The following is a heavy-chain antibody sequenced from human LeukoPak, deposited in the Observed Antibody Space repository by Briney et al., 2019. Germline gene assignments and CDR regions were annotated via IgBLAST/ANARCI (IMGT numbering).Heavy chain of an antibody. V-gene: IGHV4-59*12. Sequence: PSETLSLTCTVSGGSISSYYWSWIRQPPGKGLEWIGYIYYSGSTNYNPSLKSRVTISVDTSKNRFSLQLKSVTPEDTAVYYCARSQTGGTFDYWGQGALVTVSS. CDR1: GGSISSYY. CDR3: ARSQTGGTFDY. D-gene: IGHD1-26*01. J-gene: IGHJ4*02. CDR2: IYYSGST.